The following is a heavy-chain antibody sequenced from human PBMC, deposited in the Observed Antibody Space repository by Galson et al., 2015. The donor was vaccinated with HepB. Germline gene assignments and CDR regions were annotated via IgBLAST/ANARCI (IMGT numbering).Heavy chain of an antibody. V-gene: IGHV1-69*05. D-gene: IGHD6-6*01. CDR2: IIPIFGTA. J-gene: IGHJ6*02. Sequence: SVKVSCKASGGTFSSYAISWVRQAPGQGLEWMGGIIPIFGTANYAQKFQGRVTMTRDTSTSTVYMELSSLRSEDTAVYYCARDSSSFAPGYYYGMDVWGQGTTVTVSS. CDR1: GGTFSSYA. CDR3: ARDSSSFAPGYYYGMDV.